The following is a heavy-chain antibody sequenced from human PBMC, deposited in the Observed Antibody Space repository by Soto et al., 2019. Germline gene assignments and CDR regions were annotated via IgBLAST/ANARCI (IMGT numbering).Heavy chain of an antibody. D-gene: IGHD3-9*01. J-gene: IGHJ4*02. CDR2: IRGDGGQT. CDR3: ARDVGIDSDDFFAY. CDR1: GFTFTSYG. V-gene: IGHV3-23*01. Sequence: XGSLRLSCTASGFTFTSYGMGWVRQSPGKGLQWVSTIRGDGGQTHYTDSVKGRFSISRDNSKNTVYLQMDSLRAEDTAMYFCARDVGIDSDDFFAYWGQGTQVTVSS.